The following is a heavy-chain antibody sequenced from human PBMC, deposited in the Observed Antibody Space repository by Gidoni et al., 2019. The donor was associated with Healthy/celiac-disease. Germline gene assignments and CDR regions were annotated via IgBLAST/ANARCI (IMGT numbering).Heavy chain of an antibody. CDR1: GFTCTSSA. CDR2: IVVGSGNT. Sequence: QMQLVQSGPEVKKPGTSVKVSCTASGFTCTSSAMQWVRQARGQRLEWIGWIVVGSGNTNYAQKFQERVTITRDMSTSTAYMELSSLRSEDTAVYYCALDIVVVPGYYYYGMDVWGQGTTVTVSS. CDR3: ALDIVVVPGYYYYGMDV. V-gene: IGHV1-58*02. J-gene: IGHJ6*02. D-gene: IGHD2-2*01.